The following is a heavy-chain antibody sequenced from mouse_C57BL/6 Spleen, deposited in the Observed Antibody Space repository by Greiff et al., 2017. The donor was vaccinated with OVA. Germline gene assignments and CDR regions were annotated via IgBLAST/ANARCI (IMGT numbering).Heavy chain of an antibody. CDR3: ATLWSYYAMDY. J-gene: IGHJ4*01. V-gene: IGHV1-52*01. CDR2: IDPSDSET. D-gene: IGHD6-1*01. Sequence: QVQLQQPGAELVRPGSSVKLSCKASGYTFTSYWMHWVKQRPIQGLEWIGNIDPSDSETHYNQKFKDKATLTVDKSSSTAYMQLSSLTSEDSAVYYCATLWSYYAMDYWGQGTSVTVSS. CDR1: GYTFTSYW.